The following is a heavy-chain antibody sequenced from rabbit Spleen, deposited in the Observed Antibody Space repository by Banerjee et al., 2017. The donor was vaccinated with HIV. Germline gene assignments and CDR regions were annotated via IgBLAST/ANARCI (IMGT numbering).Heavy chain of an antibody. D-gene: IGHD1-1*01. J-gene: IGHJ6*01. CDR2: IYTGSGST. Sequence: QEQLEESGGDLVKPGASLTLTCAASGFSFSSSYFMCWVRQAPGKGLEWIGCIYTGSGSTYYASWAKGRFTISKTSSTTVTLQMTSLTVADTATYFCARDTSTSFSSYGMDLWGPGTLVTVS. CDR1: GFSFSSSYF. V-gene: IGHV1S45*01. CDR3: ARDTSTSFSSYGMDL.